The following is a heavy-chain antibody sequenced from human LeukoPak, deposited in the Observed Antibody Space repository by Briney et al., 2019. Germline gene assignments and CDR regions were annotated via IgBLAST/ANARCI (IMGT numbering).Heavy chain of an antibody. Sequence: GGSLRLSCAASGFTFSSYGMHWVRQAPGKGLEWVAVIWYDGSNKYYADSVKGRFTISRDNSKNTLYLQMNSLRAEDTAVYYCAKDNPAAAGRGNWFDPWGQGTLVTVSS. CDR3: AKDNPAAAGRGNWFDP. D-gene: IGHD6-13*01. CDR1: GFTFSSYG. J-gene: IGHJ5*02. CDR2: IWYDGSNK. V-gene: IGHV3-30*02.